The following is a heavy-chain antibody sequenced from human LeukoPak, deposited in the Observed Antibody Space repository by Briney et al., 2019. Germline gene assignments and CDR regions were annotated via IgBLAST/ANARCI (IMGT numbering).Heavy chain of an antibody. CDR1: GGSISSGGYY. Sequence: PSQTLSLTCTVSGGSISSGGYYWSWIRQHPGKGLEWIGYIYYSGSTYYNPSLKSRVTISVDTSKNQFSLKLSPVTAADTAVYYCARDLHCSGGSCYRWFDPWGQGTLVTVSS. V-gene: IGHV4-31*03. D-gene: IGHD2-15*01. CDR2: IYYSGST. CDR3: ARDLHCSGGSCYRWFDP. J-gene: IGHJ5*02.